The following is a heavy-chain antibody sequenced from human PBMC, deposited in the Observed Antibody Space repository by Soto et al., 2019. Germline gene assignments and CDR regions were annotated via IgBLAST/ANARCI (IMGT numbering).Heavy chain of an antibody. V-gene: IGHV4-59*08. CDR1: GGSISSYY. D-gene: IGHD3-10*01. Sequence: TSETLSLTCTVSGGSISSYYWSWIRQPPGKGLEWIGYIYYSGSTNYNPSLKSRVTISVDMSKNQFSLKLSSVTAADTAVYYCARHERLLWFGEPHHDAFDIWGQGTMVTVSS. J-gene: IGHJ3*02. CDR3: ARHERLLWFGEPHHDAFDI. CDR2: IYYSGST.